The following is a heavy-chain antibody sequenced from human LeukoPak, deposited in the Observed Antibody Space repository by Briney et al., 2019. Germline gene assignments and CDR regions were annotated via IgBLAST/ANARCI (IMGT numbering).Heavy chain of an antibody. CDR3: AREGSYYHFDY. J-gene: IGHJ4*02. V-gene: IGHV1-69*13. CDR2: IIPIFGTA. CDR1: GYTFIAYY. D-gene: IGHD1-26*01. Sequence: GASVKVSCKASGYTFIAYYIHWVRQAPGQGLEWMGGIIPIFGTANYAQKFQGRVTITADESTSTAYMELSSLRSEDTAVYYCAREGSYYHFDYWGQGTLVTVSS.